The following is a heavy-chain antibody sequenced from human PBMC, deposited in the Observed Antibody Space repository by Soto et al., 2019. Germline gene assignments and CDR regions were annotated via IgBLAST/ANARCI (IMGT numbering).Heavy chain of an antibody. Sequence: GESLKISCKGSGYSFTSYWIGWVRQMPGKGLEWMGIIYPGDSDTRYSPSFQGQVTISADKSISTAYLQWSSLKASDTAMYYCARPVVGAVAVGYYDYWGQGTLVTVSS. D-gene: IGHD6-19*01. J-gene: IGHJ4*02. CDR1: GYSFTSYW. V-gene: IGHV5-51*01. CDR2: IYPGDSDT. CDR3: ARPVVGAVAVGYYDY.